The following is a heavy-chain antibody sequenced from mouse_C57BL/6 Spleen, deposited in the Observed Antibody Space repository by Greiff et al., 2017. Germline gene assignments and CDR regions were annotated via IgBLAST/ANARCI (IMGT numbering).Heavy chain of an antibody. Sequence: VQRVESGPGLVAPSQSLSITCTVSGFSLTSYGVHWVRQPPGKGLEWLVVIWSDGSTTYNSALKSRLSISKDNSKSQVFLKMNSLQTDDTAMYYCARHGDGYYEDYAMDYWGQGTSVTVSS. V-gene: IGHV2-6-1*01. CDR2: IWSDGST. CDR1: GFSLTSYG. CDR3: ARHGDGYYEDYAMDY. D-gene: IGHD2-3*01. J-gene: IGHJ4*01.